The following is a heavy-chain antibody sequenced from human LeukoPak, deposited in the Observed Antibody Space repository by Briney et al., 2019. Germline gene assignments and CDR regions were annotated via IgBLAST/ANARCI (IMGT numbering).Heavy chain of an antibody. CDR2: ISGSGGST. J-gene: IGHJ3*02. V-gene: IGHV3-23*01. CDR1: GFTFSSYA. D-gene: IGHD5-18*01. Sequence: PGGSLRLSCAASGFTFSSYAMSWVRQAPGKGLEWVSAISGSGGSTNYADSVKGRFTISRDNAKNTLYLQMNSLRAEDTAVYYCARGNLVTEDFDIWGQGTMVTVSS. CDR3: ARGNLVTEDFDI.